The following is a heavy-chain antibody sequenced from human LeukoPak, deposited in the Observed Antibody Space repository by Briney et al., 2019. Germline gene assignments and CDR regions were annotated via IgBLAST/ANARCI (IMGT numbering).Heavy chain of an antibody. CDR3: ARSTDSWTNYYGMDV. CDR1: GFMFTDYW. J-gene: IGHJ6*02. Sequence: GGSLRLSCAASGFMFTDYWMHWVRQAPGKGLVWVSRINSDETRTNFADSVKGRFTISRDNAKNTLYLQMNSLRAEDTAVYYCARSTDSWTNYYGMDVWGQGTTVTVSS. D-gene: IGHD3/OR15-3a*01. CDR2: INSDETRT. V-gene: IGHV3-74*01.